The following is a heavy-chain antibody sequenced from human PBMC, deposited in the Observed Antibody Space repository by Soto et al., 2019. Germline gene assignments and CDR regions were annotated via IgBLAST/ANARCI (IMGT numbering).Heavy chain of an antibody. D-gene: IGHD2-2*01. CDR3: ARVDIVVVPAAFNYYYYMDV. CDR2: MNPNSGNT. J-gene: IGHJ6*03. V-gene: IGHV1-8*01. CDR1: GYTFTSYD. Sequence: ASVKVSCKASGYTFTSYDINWVRQATGQGLEWMGWMNPNSGNTGYAQKFQGRVTMTRNTSISTAYMELSSLRSEDTAVYYCARVDIVVVPAAFNYYYYMDVWGEGTTVTVSS.